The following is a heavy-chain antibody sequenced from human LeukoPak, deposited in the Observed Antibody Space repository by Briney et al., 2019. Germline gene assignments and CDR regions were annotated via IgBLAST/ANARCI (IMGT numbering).Heavy chain of an antibody. CDR3: AKGRIVVVTEDAFHI. J-gene: IGHJ3*02. CDR2: ISGSGGST. D-gene: IGHD2-21*02. Sequence: GGSLRLSCAASGFTFSSYAMSWVRQAPGKRLEWVSVISGSGGSTYYAGSVKGRFTISRDNSKSTLYLQMNSLRAEDTALYYCAKGRIVVVTEDAFHIWGQGTMVSVSS. V-gene: IGHV3-23*01. CDR1: GFTFSSYA.